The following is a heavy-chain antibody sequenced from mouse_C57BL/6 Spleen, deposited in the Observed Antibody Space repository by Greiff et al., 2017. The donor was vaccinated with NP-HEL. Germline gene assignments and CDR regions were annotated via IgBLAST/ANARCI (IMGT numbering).Heavy chain of an antibody. D-gene: IGHD2-1*01. V-gene: IGHV1-55*01. CDR2: IYPGSGST. CDR3: ARGGYYGNYKDY. J-gene: IGHJ2*01. Sequence: QVQLQQPGAELVKPGASVKMSCKASGYTFTSYWITWVKQRPGQGLEWIGDIYPGSGSTNYNEKFKSKATLTVDTSSSTAYMQLSSLTSEDSAVYYCARGGYYGNYKDYWGQGTTLTVSS. CDR1: GYTFTSYW.